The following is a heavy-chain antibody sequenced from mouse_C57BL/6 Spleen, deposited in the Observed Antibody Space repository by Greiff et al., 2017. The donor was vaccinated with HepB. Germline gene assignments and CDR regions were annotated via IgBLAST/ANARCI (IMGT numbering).Heavy chain of an antibody. Sequence: EVKVVESEGGLVQPGSSMKLSCTASGFTFSDYYMAWVRQVPEKGLEWVANINYDGSSTYYLDSLKSRFIISRDNAKNILYLQMSSLKSEDTATYYCARGYGNFYAMDYWCQGTSVTVSS. V-gene: IGHV5-16*01. CDR3: ARGYGNFYAMDY. D-gene: IGHD2-10*02. CDR2: INYDGSST. J-gene: IGHJ4*01. CDR1: GFTFSDYY.